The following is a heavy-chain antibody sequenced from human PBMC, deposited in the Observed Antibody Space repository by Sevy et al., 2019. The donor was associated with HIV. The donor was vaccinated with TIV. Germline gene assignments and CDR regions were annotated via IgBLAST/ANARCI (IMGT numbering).Heavy chain of an antibody. D-gene: IGHD3-10*01. CDR1: GYSFTNYW. CDR2: SYPGDSDT. V-gene: IGHV5-51*01. CDR3: ARNPYYGSDSYCYFDQ. J-gene: IGHJ4*02. Sequence: GESLKISCKGSGYSFTNYWIGWVRQMPGKGLEWMGISYPGDSDTKYSPSFQGQVTISADESFSTAYLQWSSLKASDTAIDYCARNPYYGSDSYCYFDQWGQGTLVTVSS.